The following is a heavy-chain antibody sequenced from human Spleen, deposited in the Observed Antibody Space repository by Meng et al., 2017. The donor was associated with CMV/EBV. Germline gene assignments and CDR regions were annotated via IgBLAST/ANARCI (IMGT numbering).Heavy chain of an antibody. CDR2: IIPIFGTA. CDR3: ARDSYTSLDY. V-gene: IGHV1-69*12. Sequence: QVQLGRSGAEVTQPGASVKVSGKASGGTFSSYAISWVRQAPGQGLEWMGGIIPIFGTANYAQKFQGRVTITADESTSTAYMELSRLRSDDTAVYYCARDSYTSLDYWGQGILVTVSS. D-gene: IGHD3-16*01. J-gene: IGHJ4*02. CDR1: GGTFSSYA.